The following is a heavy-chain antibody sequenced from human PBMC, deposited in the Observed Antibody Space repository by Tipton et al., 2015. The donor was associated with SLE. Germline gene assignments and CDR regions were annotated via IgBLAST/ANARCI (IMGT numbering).Heavy chain of an antibody. V-gene: IGHV1-18*01. Sequence: QVQLVQSGAEVRKPGASVKVSCKASGYTFSNYGISWVRQAPGQGLEWMGWISGYNANTNYAQKFQGRVTMTTDTSTSTAYMERRSLRSDDTAVYYCAREGSVAGMNDYWGQGTLVTVSS. CDR2: ISGYNANT. CDR3: AREGSVAGMNDY. D-gene: IGHD6-19*01. CDR1: GYTFSNYG. J-gene: IGHJ4*02.